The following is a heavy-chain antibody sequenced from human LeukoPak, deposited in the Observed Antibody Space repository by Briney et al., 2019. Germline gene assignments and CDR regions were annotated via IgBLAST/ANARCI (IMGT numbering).Heavy chain of an antibody. CDR1: GGSIGSYY. D-gene: IGHD3-10*01. CDR2: INHSGST. Sequence: KPSETLSFTCTVSGGSIGSYYWSWIRQPPGKGLEWIGEINHSGSTKYNPSLKSRVTISVDTSKNQFSLRLSSVTAADTAVYYCARKKARRGNYYGSGSYYWFDPWGQGTLVTVSS. CDR3: ARKKARRGNYYGSGSYYWFDP. V-gene: IGHV4-34*01. J-gene: IGHJ5*02.